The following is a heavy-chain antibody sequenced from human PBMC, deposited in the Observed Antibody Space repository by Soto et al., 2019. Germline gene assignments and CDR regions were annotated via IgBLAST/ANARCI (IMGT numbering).Heavy chain of an antibody. D-gene: IGHD6-13*01. V-gene: IGHV1-69*13. CDR2: IIPIFGTA. CDR1: GGTFSSYA. J-gene: IGHJ6*02. CDR3: ARVGGIADPPLYYYYGMDV. Sequence: ASVKVSCKASGGTFSSYAISWVRQAPGQGLEWMGGIIPIFGTANYAQKFQGRVTITADESTSTAYMELSSLRSEDTAVYYCARVGGIADPPLYYYYGMDVWGQGTTVTVSS.